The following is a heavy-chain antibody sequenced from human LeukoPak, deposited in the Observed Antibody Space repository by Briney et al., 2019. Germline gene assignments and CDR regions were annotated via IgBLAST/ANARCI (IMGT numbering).Heavy chain of an antibody. D-gene: IGHD3-22*01. CDR2: ISGSGGST. CDR1: GFTFSSYA. Sequence: PGGSLRLSCAAPGFTFSSYAMSWVRQAPGKGLEWVSAISGSGGSTYYADSVKGRFTISRDNSKNTLYLQMNSLRAEDTAVYYCAKTVYYYDSSGYYIDYWGQGTLVTVSS. J-gene: IGHJ4*02. V-gene: IGHV3-23*01. CDR3: AKTVYYYDSSGYYIDY.